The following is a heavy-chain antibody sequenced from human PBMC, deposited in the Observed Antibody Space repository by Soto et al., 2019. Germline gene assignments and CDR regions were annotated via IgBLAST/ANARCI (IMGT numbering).Heavy chain of an antibody. CDR3: ARGRGLYHF. CDR1: GGSLSGFL. Sequence: PSETLSLTCAVYGGSLSGFLWSWIRQSPGKGLEWVGEINHSGRTNYNPSLKSRLSISVDTSKSQFSLRLSSVTAADTAVYYCARGRGLYHFWGQGTLVTVSS. CDR2: INHSGRT. J-gene: IGHJ4*02. V-gene: IGHV4-34*01. D-gene: IGHD3-16*02.